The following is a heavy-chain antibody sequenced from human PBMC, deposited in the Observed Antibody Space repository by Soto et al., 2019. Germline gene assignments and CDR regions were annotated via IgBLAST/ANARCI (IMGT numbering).Heavy chain of an antibody. CDR1: GFTFSRHG. CDR3: ARIGPLTTNYAMDF. V-gene: IGHV3-33*01. CDR2: IWYDGRQK. Sequence: QVQLVESGGGVVQPGRSLRLSCVASGFTFSRHGMHWVRQAPGKGLEWVAVIWYDGRQKYYADSVKGRFTISRDNSKNTHCAQMNSPRVEDTAVYYWARIGPLTTNYAMDFWGPGTTVTVSS. D-gene: IGHD1-1*01. J-gene: IGHJ6*02.